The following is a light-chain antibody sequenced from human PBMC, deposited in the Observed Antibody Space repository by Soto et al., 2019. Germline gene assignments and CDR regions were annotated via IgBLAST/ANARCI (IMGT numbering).Light chain of an antibody. CDR2: AAS. CDR1: QGISSY. J-gene: IGKJ4*01. V-gene: IGKV1-9*01. Sequence: DIQMTQSPATLSASVLDIVTITFRASQGISSYLAWYQQKPGKAPKLLIYAASTLQSGVPSRFSGSGFGTEHTLTISSLQPEDFATYYCQQVNSYPFTFGGGTKVDI. CDR3: QQVNSYPFT.